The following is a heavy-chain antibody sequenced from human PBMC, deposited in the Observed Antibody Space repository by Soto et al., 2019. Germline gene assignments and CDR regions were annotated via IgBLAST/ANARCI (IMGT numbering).Heavy chain of an antibody. CDR2: IYTSGST. J-gene: IGHJ5*02. CDR1: GGSISSYY. D-gene: IGHD6-13*01. Sequence: SETLSLTCTVSGGSISSYYWSWIRQPAGKGLEWIGRIYTSGSTNYNPSLKSRVTMSVDTSKNQFSLKLSSVTAADTAVYYCARDPDRSSWQCAWLDPCGQGTLVTVSS. V-gene: IGHV4-4*07. CDR3: ARDPDRSSWQCAWLDP.